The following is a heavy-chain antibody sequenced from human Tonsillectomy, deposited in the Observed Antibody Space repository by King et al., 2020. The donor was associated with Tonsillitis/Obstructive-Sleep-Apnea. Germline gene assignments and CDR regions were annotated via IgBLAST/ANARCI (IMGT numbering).Heavy chain of an antibody. Sequence: PLPHFAAFLFPHSSPLSLHFSLYGGSFLVSYWSLLRPPPGQFLSLLFSLPPLRPTNYTSALKSRVTIYVDTSKNQFSLKLSSVTAADTAVYYCARDPMVEQFVRADAFDIWGQGTMVTVSS. V-gene: IGHV4-34*01. CDR1: GGSFLVSY. CDR2: LPPLRPT. CDR3: ARDPMVEQFVRADAFDI. D-gene: IGHD6-6*01. J-gene: IGHJ3*02.